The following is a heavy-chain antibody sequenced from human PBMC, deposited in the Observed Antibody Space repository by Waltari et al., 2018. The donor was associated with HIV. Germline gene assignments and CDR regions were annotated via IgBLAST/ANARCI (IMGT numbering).Heavy chain of an antibody. Sequence: QVQLVQSGAEVKKPGSSVKVSCKASGGTVSSTDISWVRQAPGQGLEWLGAITPLFGEANYDQKFQGRLTITGDESTSTAYMELSSLRSEDTAVYYGARVPDRSGYQRYAMDVWGQGTTVTVS. CDR3: ARVPDRSGYQRYAMDV. CDR1: GGTVSSTD. J-gene: IGHJ6*02. V-gene: IGHV1-69*01. D-gene: IGHD3-22*01. CDR2: ITPLFGEA.